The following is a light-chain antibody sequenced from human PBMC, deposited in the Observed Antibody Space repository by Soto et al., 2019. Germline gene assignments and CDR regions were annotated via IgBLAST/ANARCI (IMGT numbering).Light chain of an antibody. CDR1: QSVSTRY. CDR3: HQFGSSPPAFT. Sequence: SMLTQSPGTLSLSPGERATLSCRASQSVSTRYLAWYQQKPGQAPRLLIYGASIRATGIPDRFSGSGSGTDFTLTISRLEPEDFAVYYCHQFGSSPPAFTFGQVTKLEI. V-gene: IGKV3-20*01. CDR2: GAS. J-gene: IGKJ2*01.